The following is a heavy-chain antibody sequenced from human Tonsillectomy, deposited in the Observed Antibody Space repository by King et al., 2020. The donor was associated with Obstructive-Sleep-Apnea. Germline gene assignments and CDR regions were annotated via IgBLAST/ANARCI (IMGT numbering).Heavy chain of an antibody. D-gene: IGHD3-10*01. CDR1: GFTFNDYA. CDR2: FSWNSGSI. CDR3: AKDPNNYGSGTYGYFDY. J-gene: IGHJ4*01. V-gene: IGHV3-9*01. Sequence: ESGGGLVQPGGSLRLPCATPGFTFNDYALHWVRQAPGKGLNGFSGFSWNSGSIGYAVSVNARFTISRDHRKNSLFLQMNSLRPEDTAFYYCAKDPNNYGSGTYGYFDYWGPGTLVTVSS.